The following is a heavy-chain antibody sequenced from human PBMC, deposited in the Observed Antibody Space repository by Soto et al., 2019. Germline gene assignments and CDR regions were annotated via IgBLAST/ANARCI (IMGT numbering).Heavy chain of an antibody. D-gene: IGHD5-12*01. CDR1: GFTFRKYG. Sequence: QVQLVESGGGVVQPGRSLRLSCGVSGFTFRKYGMHWVRQVPGRGLEWVAVISHDGRQSNYAGSVRGRFTVSRDNSKNTLYLQMDSLTPADTAVYYCAKNEESGNDFISWGQGTRVTVTS. J-gene: IGHJ4*02. V-gene: IGHV3-30*18. CDR2: ISHDGRQS. CDR3: AKNEESGNDFIS.